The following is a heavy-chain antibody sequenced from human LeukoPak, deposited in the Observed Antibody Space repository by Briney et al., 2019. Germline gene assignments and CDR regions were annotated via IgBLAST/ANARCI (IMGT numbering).Heavy chain of an antibody. CDR2: ISGSGGST. J-gene: IGHJ4*02. D-gene: IGHD3-22*01. CDR3: AKSVPYYYDSSGYYYVTKYYFDY. CDR1: GFTFSSYA. V-gene: IGHV3-23*01. Sequence: VQPGGSLRLSCAASGFTFSSYAMSWARQAPGKGLEWVSAISGSGGSTYYADSVKGRFTISRDNSKNTLYLQMNSLRAEDTAVYYCAKSVPYYYDSSGYYYVTKYYFDYWGQGTLVTVSS.